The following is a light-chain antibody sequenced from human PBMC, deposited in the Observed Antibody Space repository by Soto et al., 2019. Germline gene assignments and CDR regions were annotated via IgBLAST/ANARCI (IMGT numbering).Light chain of an antibody. CDR1: SRDVGGYDY. CDR3: NSGAGYLTF. Sequence: QSALTQPPSASGSPGQSVTISCTGTSRDVGGYDYVSWYQHHPGKAPKLRIYEVTKRPSGVPDRFSGSKSGNTASLTVSGLQAEDEADYYCNSGAGYLTFFGGGTKVTVL. V-gene: IGLV2-8*01. CDR2: EVT. J-gene: IGLJ2*01.